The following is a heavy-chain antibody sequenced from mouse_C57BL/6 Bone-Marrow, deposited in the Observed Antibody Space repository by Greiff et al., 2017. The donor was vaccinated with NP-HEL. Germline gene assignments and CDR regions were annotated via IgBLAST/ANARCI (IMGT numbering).Heavy chain of an antibody. CDR3: ARRDYYGSSSYWYFDV. J-gene: IGHJ1*03. V-gene: IGHV5-6*01. CDR2: ISSGGSYT. Sequence: EVQRVESGGDLVKPGGSLKLSCAASGFTFSSYGMSWVRQTPDKRLEWVATISSGGSYTYYPDSVKGRFTISRDNAKNTLYLQMSSLKSEDTAMYYCARRDYYGSSSYWYFDVWGTGTTVTVSS. CDR1: GFTFSSYG. D-gene: IGHD1-1*01.